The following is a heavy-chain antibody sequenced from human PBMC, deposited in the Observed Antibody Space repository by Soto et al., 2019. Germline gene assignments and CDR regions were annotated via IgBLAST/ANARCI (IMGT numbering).Heavy chain of an antibody. CDR1: GFTFSIYA. CDR3: AKGRSYYYYYGMDV. CDR2: ISGSGTSS. J-gene: IGHJ6*02. V-gene: IGHV3-23*01. Sequence: GGSLRLSCAASGFTFSIYAMSWVRQAPGKGLEWVSSISGSGTSSYYADSVKGQFTFSRDNSKNTLNLQMNSLRAEDTALYYCAKGRSYYYYYGMDVWGQGTTVTVSS.